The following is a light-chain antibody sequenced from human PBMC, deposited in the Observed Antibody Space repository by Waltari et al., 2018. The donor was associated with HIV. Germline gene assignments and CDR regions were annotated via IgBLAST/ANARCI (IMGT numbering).Light chain of an antibody. CDR2: EVS. CDR1: SSDIGGSNY. J-gene: IGLJ3*02. V-gene: IGLV2-14*01. CDR3: SSYTSGTTWV. Sequence: QSALTQPASVSGSPGQSITISCPGTSSDIGGSNYVSWHQHHPGRAPKLIIFEVSNRPSGVSNRFSGSKSGNTASLIISGLLAEDDADYYCSSYTSGTTWVFGGGTKLTVL.